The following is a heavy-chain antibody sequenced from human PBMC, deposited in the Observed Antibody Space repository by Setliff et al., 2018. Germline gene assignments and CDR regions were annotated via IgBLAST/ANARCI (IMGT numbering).Heavy chain of an antibody. V-gene: IGHV1-69*13. CDR2: IIPIFGTA. D-gene: IGHD2-8*01. CDR3: ARGRYCTTLSCPYYFDY. Sequence: RASVKVSCKASGGTFINYAISWVRQAPGQGLEWMGGIIPIFGTANYAQKFQGRVTITADESTSTAYMELSSLRSEDTAVYYCARGRYCTTLSCPYYFDYWGQGTLVTVSS. CDR1: GGTFINYA. J-gene: IGHJ4*02.